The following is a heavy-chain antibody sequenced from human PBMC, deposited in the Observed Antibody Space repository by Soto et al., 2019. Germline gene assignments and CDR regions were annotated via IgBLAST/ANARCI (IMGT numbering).Heavy chain of an antibody. CDR1: GYTLTSYA. Sequence: ASAKVSCKASGYTLTSYAINWVRQATGQGLEGMGWMTPNSGNTGYAQKSQGRVTMTRNTYISTAYMGLSSPRSVDTAGDCGTRGGRGEYHLLSSYYPYYYYDGKDVGGQGTTVTVSS. V-gene: IGHV1-8*01. J-gene: IGHJ6*02. CDR2: MTPNSGNT. CDR3: TRGGRGEYHLLSSYYPYYYYDGKDV. D-gene: IGHD3-3*01.